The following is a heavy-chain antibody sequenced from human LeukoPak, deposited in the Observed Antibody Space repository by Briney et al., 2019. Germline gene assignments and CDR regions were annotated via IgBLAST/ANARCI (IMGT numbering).Heavy chain of an antibody. CDR2: IYPGDSDT. D-gene: IGHD3-10*01. CDR3: ARSSYYDGSGSYSDY. V-gene: IGHV5-51*01. J-gene: IGHJ4*02. Sequence: GESLKISCKGSGYSFNSYWIGWVRQMLGKGLEWMGIIYPGDSDTRYSPSFQGQVTISADKSISSAYVQWSSLKASDTAMYYCARSSYYDGSGSYSDYWGQGTLVTVSS. CDR1: GYSFNSYW.